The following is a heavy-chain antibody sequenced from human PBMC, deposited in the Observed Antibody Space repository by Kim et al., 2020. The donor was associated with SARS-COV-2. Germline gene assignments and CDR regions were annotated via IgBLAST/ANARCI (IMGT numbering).Heavy chain of an antibody. D-gene: IGHD5-18*01. CDR3: AGKIQLPHGSPSPYGMDV. V-gene: IGHV1-8*01. Sequence: ASVKVSCKASGYTFTSYDINWVRQATGQGLEWMGWMNPNSGNTGYAQKFQGRVTMTRNTSISTAYMELSSLRPEDTAVYYCAGKIQLPHGSPSPYGMDVWGQGTTVTVSS. J-gene: IGHJ6*02. CDR2: MNPNSGNT. CDR1: GYTFTSYD.